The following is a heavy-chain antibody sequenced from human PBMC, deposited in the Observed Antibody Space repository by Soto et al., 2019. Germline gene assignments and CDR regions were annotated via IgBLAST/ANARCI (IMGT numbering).Heavy chain of an antibody. CDR2: INAGNGNT. V-gene: IGHV1-3*01. J-gene: IGHJ5*02. CDR1: GYRIASYD. Sequence: ASVKVSCKTSGYRIASYDINWVRQAPGQRLEWMGWINAGNGNTKYSQKFQGRVTITRDTSASTAYMELSSLRSEDTVVYYCARERYCSGDSCYVFGFDPWGEGTLVTGSS. CDR3: ARERYCSGDSCYVFGFDP. D-gene: IGHD2-15*01.